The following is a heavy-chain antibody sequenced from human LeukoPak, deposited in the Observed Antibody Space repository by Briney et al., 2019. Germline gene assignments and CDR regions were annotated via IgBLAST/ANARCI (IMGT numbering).Heavy chain of an antibody. D-gene: IGHD5-18*01. CDR3: AKDRGYSHGYPYFDY. V-gene: IGHV3-23*01. CDR2: ITGSGGRS. J-gene: IGHJ4*02. Sequence: GGSLRLSCAASGFTFSSYGMSWVRQAPGKGLEWVSAITGSGGRSYYADSVKGRFTISRDSSKNTLFLQMNSLRAEDTAVYFCAKDRGYSHGYPYFDYWGQGTLVTVSS. CDR1: GFTFSSYG.